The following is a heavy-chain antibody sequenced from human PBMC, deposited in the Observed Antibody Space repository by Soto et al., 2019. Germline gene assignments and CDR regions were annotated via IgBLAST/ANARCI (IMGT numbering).Heavy chain of an antibody. J-gene: IGHJ6*02. CDR1: GGTFSSYA. Sequence: SVKVSCKASGGTFSSYAISWVRQAPGQGLEWMGGIIPIFGTANYAQKFQGRVTISADESTSTAYMELSSLRSEDTAVYYCARADCSSTSCEVYYYGMDVWGQGTTVTVSS. V-gene: IGHV1-69*13. D-gene: IGHD2-2*01. CDR2: IIPIFGTA. CDR3: ARADCSSTSCEVYYYGMDV.